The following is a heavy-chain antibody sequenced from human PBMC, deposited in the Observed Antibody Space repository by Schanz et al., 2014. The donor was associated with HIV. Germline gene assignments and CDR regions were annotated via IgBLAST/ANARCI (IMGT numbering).Heavy chain of an antibody. CDR2: IWYDGNNK. D-gene: IGHD3-10*01. J-gene: IGHJ3*02. V-gene: IGHV3-33*06. CDR1: GFTFSSYA. CDR3: AKENPLYYYTHGGPFDI. Sequence: VQLLESGGGLVQPGRSLRLSCTASGFTFSSYAIHWVRQAPGKGLEWVAVIWYDGNNKSYADSVKGRFTISRDNSENTLYLQMNSLRAEDTAVYYCAKENPLYYYTHGGPFDIWGQGTMVTVSS.